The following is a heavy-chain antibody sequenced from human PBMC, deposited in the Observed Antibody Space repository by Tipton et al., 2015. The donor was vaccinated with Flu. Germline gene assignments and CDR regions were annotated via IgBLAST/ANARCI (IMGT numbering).Heavy chain of an antibody. CDR3: ARRDYSNYVSGPKSWFGP. CDR1: GDSISSDFC. CDR2: VSRTGSA. V-gene: IGHV4-38-2*01. Sequence: TLSLTCAVSGDSISSDFCWGWIRQFPGKGLEWIGTVSRTGSAIYNPSLKSRVTISIDTSKNQFSLNMRSVTAADMAVYYCARRDYSNYVSGPKSWFGPWGQGTLVTVSS. J-gene: IGHJ5*02. D-gene: IGHD4-11*01.